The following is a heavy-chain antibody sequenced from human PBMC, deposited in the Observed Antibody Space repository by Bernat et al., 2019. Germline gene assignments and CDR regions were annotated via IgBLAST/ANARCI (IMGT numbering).Heavy chain of an antibody. CDR1: GCSLSSSSYY. J-gene: IGHJ4*02. Sequence: QLQLQESGPGLVKPSETLSLTCTVSGCSLSSSSYYWGWIRQPPEKGLEWIASMYYSGSTYYNPSLKSRVTISVDTAKSKFSLKLSSVTAADTAVYYYARHGIRTTSSGQLDYWGQGTLVTVSS. V-gene: IGHV4-39*01. D-gene: IGHD6-6*01. CDR2: MYYSGST. CDR3: ARHGIRTTSSGQLDY.